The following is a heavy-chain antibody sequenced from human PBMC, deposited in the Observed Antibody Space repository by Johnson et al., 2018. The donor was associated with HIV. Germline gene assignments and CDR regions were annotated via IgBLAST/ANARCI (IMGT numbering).Heavy chain of an antibody. D-gene: IGHD4-17*01. V-gene: IGHV3-13*01. Sequence: VQLVESGGGLVQPGGSLRLSCAASGFTFSSYDMHWVRQATGKGLEWVSAIGTAGDKYYADSVKGRFTISRDNSKNTLYLQVNSLRAEDTAVYYCAQEGPLTVTTVMDAFDIWGQGTMVTVSS. J-gene: IGHJ3*02. CDR3: AQEGPLTVTTVMDAFDI. CDR1: GFTFSSYD. CDR2: IGTAGDK.